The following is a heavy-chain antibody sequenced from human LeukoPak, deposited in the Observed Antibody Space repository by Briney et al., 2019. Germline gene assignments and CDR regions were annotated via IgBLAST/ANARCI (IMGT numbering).Heavy chain of an antibody. J-gene: IGHJ4*02. CDR2: ISTNKGNT. D-gene: IGHD3-22*01. Sequence: ASVKVSCKASGYTFTCCGISWVRQAPGQGLEWMGWISTNKGNTYYAQKLQGRLTMTTDTSTSTAYMELRSLRSDDTAMYYCARDFNNQVYDIDSFSLGFDYWGQGTLVTVSS. CDR3: ARDFNNQVYDIDSFSLGFDY. CDR1: GYTFTCCG. V-gene: IGHV1-18*01.